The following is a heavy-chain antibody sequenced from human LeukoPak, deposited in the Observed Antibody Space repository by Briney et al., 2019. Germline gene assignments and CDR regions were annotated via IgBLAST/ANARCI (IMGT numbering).Heavy chain of an antibody. D-gene: IGHD2-15*01. J-gene: IGHJ4*02. CDR1: GGSISSSSYY. CDR3: GRILKSFGDPLFDY. CDR2: IYYSGST. V-gene: IGHV4-39*01. Sequence: SETLSLTCTVSGGSISSSSYYWGWIRQPPGKGLEWIGSIYYSGSTYYNPSLKGRVTISVDTSKNQFSLKLSSVTAADTAVYYCGRILKSFGDPLFDYWGQGTLVTVSS.